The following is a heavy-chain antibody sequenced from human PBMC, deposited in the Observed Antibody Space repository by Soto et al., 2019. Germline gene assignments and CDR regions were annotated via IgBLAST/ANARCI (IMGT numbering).Heavy chain of an antibody. CDR1: GGTFSSYA. Sequence: QVQLVQSGAEVKKPGSSVKVSCKASGGTFSSYAISWVRQAPGQGLEWMVGIIPIFGTANYAQKFQGRVTITADESTSTAYMELSSLRSEDTAVYYCASQVTYYYDSSPLGHYYYGMDVWGQGTTVTVSS. D-gene: IGHD3-22*01. V-gene: IGHV1-69*01. J-gene: IGHJ6*02. CDR3: ASQVTYYYDSSPLGHYYYGMDV. CDR2: IIPIFGTA.